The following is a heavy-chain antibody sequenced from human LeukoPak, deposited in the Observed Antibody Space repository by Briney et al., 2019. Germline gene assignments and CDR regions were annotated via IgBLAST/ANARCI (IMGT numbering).Heavy chain of an antibody. CDR2: ISAYNSNP. CDR3: ARESSWYNYFDY. Sequence: ASVKVSCKASGGTFSSYAISWVRQAPGQGLEWMGWISAYNSNPNYAQKFQARVTMTTDTSTGTAYMELRSLTSDDTAVYYCARESSWYNYFDYWGQGTLVTVSS. J-gene: IGHJ4*02. D-gene: IGHD6-19*01. V-gene: IGHV1-18*01. CDR1: GGTFSSYA.